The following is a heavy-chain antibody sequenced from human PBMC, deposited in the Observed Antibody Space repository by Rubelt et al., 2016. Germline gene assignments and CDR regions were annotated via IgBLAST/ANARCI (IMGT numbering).Heavy chain of an antibody. CDR1: GFTFSSYG. Sequence: VQLVESGGGLVQPGGSLRLSCAASGFTFSSYGMHWVRQAPGKGLEWVAVIWYDGSTKYYADSVKGRFTISRDNSKNTLYLQMTSRGTEDTGVDYWKGGDSSGGYWGQGTLVTVSS. CDR2: IWYDGSTK. V-gene: IGHV3-33*08. J-gene: IGHJ4*02. CDR3: KGGDSSGGY. D-gene: IGHD5-18*01.